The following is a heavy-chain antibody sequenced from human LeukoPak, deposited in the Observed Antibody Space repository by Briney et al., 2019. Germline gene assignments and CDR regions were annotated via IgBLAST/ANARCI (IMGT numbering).Heavy chain of an antibody. D-gene: IGHD2-2*01. V-gene: IGHV1-69*13. CDR1: GGTFSSYA. CDR3: ARDLEGCSSTSCLYY. Sequence: SVKVSCKASGGTFSSYAISWVRQAPGQGLEWMGGIIPIFGTANYAQKFQGRITITADETTSTAYMELSSLRSEDTAVYYCARDLEGCSSTSCLYYWGQGTLVTVSS. J-gene: IGHJ4*02. CDR2: IIPIFGTA.